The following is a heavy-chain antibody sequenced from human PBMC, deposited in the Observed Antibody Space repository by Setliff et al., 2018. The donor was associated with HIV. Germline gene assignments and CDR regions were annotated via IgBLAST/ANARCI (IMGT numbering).Heavy chain of an antibody. CDR1: GGSFSGYY. J-gene: IGHJ6*02. Sequence: SETLSLTCAVYGGSFSGYYWSWIRQPPGKGLEWIGEINHSGGTNYNPSLKSRVTISVDTSKNHFSLKLNSVTAADTAVYYCAREDYYYYGMDVWGQGTTVTVSS. V-gene: IGHV4-34*01. CDR3: AREDYYYYGMDV. CDR2: INHSGGT.